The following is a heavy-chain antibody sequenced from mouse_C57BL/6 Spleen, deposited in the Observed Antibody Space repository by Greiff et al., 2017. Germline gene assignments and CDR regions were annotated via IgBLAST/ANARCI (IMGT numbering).Heavy chain of an antibody. D-gene: IGHD2-2*01. V-gene: IGHV5-6*01. CDR3: AKHYGYEDY. CDR2: ISSGGSYT. CDR1: GFTFSSYG. J-gene: IGHJ2*01. Sequence: EVNVVESGGDLVKPGGSLKLSCAASGFTFSSYGMSWVRQTPDKRLEWVATISSGGSYTYYPDSVKGLFTISRGNAKNTLYLHMSSLNSEDTAMYCCAKHYGYEDYWGQGTTLTVSS.